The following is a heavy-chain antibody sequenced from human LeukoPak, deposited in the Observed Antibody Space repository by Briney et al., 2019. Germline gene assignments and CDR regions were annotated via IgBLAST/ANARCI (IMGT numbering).Heavy chain of an antibody. V-gene: IGHV4-59*12. Sequence: SETLSLTCTVSGGSISRYYWSWIRQPPGKGLEWFGYIYDSGTTNYNPSLKSRVTISVDTSKNQFSLKLSSVTAADTAVYYCARDSKLYAAFDIWGQGTMVTVSS. CDR2: IYDSGTT. D-gene: IGHD2-2*01. CDR1: GGSISRYY. J-gene: IGHJ3*02. CDR3: ARDSKLYAAFDI.